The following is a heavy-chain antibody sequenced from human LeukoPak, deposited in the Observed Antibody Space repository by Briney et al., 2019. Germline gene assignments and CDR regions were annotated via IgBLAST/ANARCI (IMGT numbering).Heavy chain of an antibody. V-gene: IGHV4-59*12. D-gene: IGHD2-15*01. CDR2: IHYSGST. Sequence: PSETLSLTCTVSGGSISSYYWSWIRQPPGKGLEWIGYIHYSGSTTYNPSLKSRVTISVDTSKNQFSLKLSSVTAADTAVYYCARGGHCSGGTCYSSVFFFDYWGQGTLVTVSS. CDR1: GGSISSYY. CDR3: ARGGHCSGGTCYSSVFFFDY. J-gene: IGHJ4*02.